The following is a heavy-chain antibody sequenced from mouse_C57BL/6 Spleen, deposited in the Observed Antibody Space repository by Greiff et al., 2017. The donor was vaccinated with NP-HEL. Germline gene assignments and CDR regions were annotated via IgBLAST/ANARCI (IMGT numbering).Heavy chain of an antibody. CDR1: GYAFSSYW. CDR3: ARWSYDYEAY. D-gene: IGHD2-4*01. V-gene: IGHV1-80*01. CDR2: IYPGDGDT. Sequence: VQLQQSGAELVKPGASVKISCKASGYAFSSYWMNWVKQRPGKGLEWIRQIYPGDGDTNYNGKFKGKATLTADKSSSTAYMQLSSLPSEDAAFYFCARWSYDYEAYWGQGTLVTVSA. J-gene: IGHJ3*01.